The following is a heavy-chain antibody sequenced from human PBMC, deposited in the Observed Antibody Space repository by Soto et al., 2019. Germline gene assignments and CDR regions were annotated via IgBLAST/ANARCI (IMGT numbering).Heavy chain of an antibody. J-gene: IGHJ4*02. CDR2: INPNSGGT. D-gene: IGHD6-6*01. CDR1: GYTFTGYY. V-gene: IGHV1-2*04. Sequence: ASVKVSCKASGYTFTGYYMHWVRQAPGQGLEWMGWINPNSGGTNYAQKFQGWVTMTRDTSISTAYMELSRLRSDDTAGYYFARRSIAAPEKKLDYWGQGTLVTVSS. CDR3: ARRSIAAPEKKLDY.